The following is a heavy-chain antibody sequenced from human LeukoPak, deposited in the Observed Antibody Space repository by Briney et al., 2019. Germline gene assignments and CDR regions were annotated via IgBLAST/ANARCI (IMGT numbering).Heavy chain of an antibody. CDR1: GLTFRNYG. V-gene: IGHV3-23*01. CDR2: ISGAGDYT. D-gene: IGHD2/OR15-2a*01. J-gene: IGHJ4*02. CDR3: ATSPDIEASGTFYYLDF. Sequence: PGGSLRLSCAASGLTFRNYGMSWVRQTPGKGLEWVSSISGAGDYTYYADSVQGRFTISRDNSKNTLYLQMDSLRAQDAAIYYCATSPDIEASGTFYYLDFWGQGTLVSVSS.